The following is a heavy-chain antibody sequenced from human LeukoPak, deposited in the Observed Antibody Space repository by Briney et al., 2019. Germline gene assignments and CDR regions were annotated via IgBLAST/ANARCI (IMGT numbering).Heavy chain of an antibody. CDR3: AREKYSSSSVPFDY. J-gene: IGHJ4*02. CDR1: GFTFNSYS. D-gene: IGHD6-6*01. CDR2: ISSSSSYT. V-gene: IGHV3-21*01. Sequence: PGGSLRLSCAASGFTFNSYSMNWVRQAPGKGLEWVSSISSSSSYTYYADSVKGRFTISRDNAKNSLYLQMNSLRAEDTAVYYCAREKYSSSSVPFDYWGQGTLVTVSS.